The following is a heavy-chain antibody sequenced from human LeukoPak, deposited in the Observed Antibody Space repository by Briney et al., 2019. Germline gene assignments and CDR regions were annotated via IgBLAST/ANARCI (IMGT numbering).Heavy chain of an antibody. J-gene: IGHJ4*02. CDR1: GFTITNYW. D-gene: IGHD3-10*01. V-gene: IGHV3-74*03. Sequence: GGSLRLSCAASGFTITNYWMHWVRQAPGKGLVCVSRINSDGSITTYEGSVKGRFTISRDNAKNMLYLQMDSLRAEDTAVYYCARADILGAYYYGSGSPDYWGQGTLVTVSS. CDR2: INSDGSIT. CDR3: ARADILGAYYYGSGSPDY.